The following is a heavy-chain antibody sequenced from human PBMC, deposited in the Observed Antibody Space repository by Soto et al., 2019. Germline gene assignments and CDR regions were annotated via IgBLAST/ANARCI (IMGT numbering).Heavy chain of an antibody. CDR2: IYYSGTT. J-gene: IGHJ4*02. Sequence: PSETLSLTCTVSGASISSYYWSWIRQPPGKGLEWIGYIYYSGTTNYNPSLKSRVTISVDTSKNQFSLKLSSVTAADTAVYYCALYCGSTSRYGKWDYWGQGTLVTVSS. D-gene: IGHD2-2*01. V-gene: IGHV4-59*01. CDR1: GASISSYY. CDR3: ALYCGSTSRYGKWDY.